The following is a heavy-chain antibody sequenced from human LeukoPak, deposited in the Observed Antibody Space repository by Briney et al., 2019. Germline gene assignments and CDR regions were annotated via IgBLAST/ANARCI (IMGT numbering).Heavy chain of an antibody. V-gene: IGHV1-46*01. J-gene: IGHJ4*02. CDR3: ARDHPAAISDY. CDR1: GYTFTSYY. D-gene: IGHD2-2*02. Sequence: GASVKVSCKASGYTFTSYYMHWVRQAPGQGLEWMGIINPSGGSTSYAQKFQGRVTMTRDTSTSTVYMELSSLGSEDTAVYYCARDHPAAISDYWGQGTLVTVSS. CDR2: INPSGGST.